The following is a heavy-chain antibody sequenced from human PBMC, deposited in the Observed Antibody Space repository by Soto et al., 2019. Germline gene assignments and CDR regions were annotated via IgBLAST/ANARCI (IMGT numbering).Heavy chain of an antibody. CDR2: IIPIFGTA. J-gene: IGHJ4*02. V-gene: IGHV1-69*13. Sequence: GASVKVSCKASGGTFSSYAISWVRQAPGQGLEWMGGIIPIFGTANYAQKFQGRVTITADESTSTAYMELSSLRSEDTAVFYCARASRYCSSTSCFARGYSSSWGIDYWGQGTLVTVSS. CDR1: GGTFSSYA. D-gene: IGHD2-2*01. CDR3: ARASRYCSSTSCFARGYSSSWGIDY.